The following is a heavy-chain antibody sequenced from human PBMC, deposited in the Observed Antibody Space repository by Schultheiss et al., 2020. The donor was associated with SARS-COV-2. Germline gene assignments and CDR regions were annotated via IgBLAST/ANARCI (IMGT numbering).Heavy chain of an antibody. CDR1: GGSISSGDYY. D-gene: IGHD6-19*01. J-gene: IGHJ4*02. CDR3: ARDVWDSSGKGNDY. CDR2: IHTSGTT. V-gene: IGHV4-61*02. Sequence: SETLSLTCTVSGGSISSGDYYWSWIRQPAGKGLEWIGRIHTSGTTNYNPSLKSRVTISIDTSKKQFSLRLSSVTAADTAVYYCARDVWDSSGKGNDYWGQGTLVTVSS.